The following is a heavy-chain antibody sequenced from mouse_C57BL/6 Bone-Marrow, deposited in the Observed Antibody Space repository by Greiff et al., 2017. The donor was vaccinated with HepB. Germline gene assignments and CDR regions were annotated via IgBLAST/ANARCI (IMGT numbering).Heavy chain of an antibody. CDR1: GYTFTSYW. CDR2: IDPSASYT. CDR3: ARRGGFDY. V-gene: IGHV1-59*01. J-gene: IGHJ2*01. Sequence: QVQLQQPGAELVRPGTSVKLSCKASGYTFTSYWMHWVKQRPGQGLEWIGVIDPSASYTNYNQKFKGKATLTVDTSSSTAYMQLSSLTSEDSAVYYCARRGGFDYWGQGTTLTVSS.